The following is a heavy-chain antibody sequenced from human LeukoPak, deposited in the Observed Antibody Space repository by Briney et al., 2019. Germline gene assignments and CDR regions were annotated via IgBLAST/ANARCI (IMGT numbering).Heavy chain of an antibody. CDR2: IYGGGST. V-gene: IGHV3-66*04. CDR1: GFTVSSNY. J-gene: IGHJ4*02. CDR3: ARPRSSTSLDY. Sequence: GGSLRLSCAASGFTVSSNYMSWVRQAPGKGLEWVLVIYGGGSTYYAAAVNGRFTISRDNSKNTLYLQMNSLRAEDTAVYYCARPRSSTSLDYWGQGTLVTVSS. D-gene: IGHD2/OR15-2a*01.